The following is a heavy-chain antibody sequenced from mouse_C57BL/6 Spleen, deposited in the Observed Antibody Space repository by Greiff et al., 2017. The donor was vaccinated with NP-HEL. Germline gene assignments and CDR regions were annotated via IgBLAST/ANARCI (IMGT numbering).Heavy chain of an antibody. CDR3: ARGGDYYGSRGAMDY. Sequence: QVQLQQPGAELVKPGASVKLSCKASGYTFTSYWMHWVTQRPGQGLEWIGMIHPNSGSTNYNEKFKSKATLTVDKSSSTAYMQLSSLTSEDSAVYYCARGGDYYGSRGAMDYWGQGTSVTVSS. CDR2: IHPNSGST. V-gene: IGHV1-64*01. J-gene: IGHJ4*01. D-gene: IGHD1-1*01. CDR1: GYTFTSYW.